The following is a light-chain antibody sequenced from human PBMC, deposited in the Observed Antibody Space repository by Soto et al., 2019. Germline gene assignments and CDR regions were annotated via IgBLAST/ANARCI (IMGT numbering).Light chain of an antibody. CDR1: QRVSSSY. CDR3: QQYGSSPYT. CDR2: AAS. J-gene: IGKJ2*01. Sequence: LVLTQSPGTLSLSPGERATLSCRASQRVSSSYLAWYQQEPGQAPRLLIYAASSRATGIPDRFSGSGSGTDFTLTISRLEPEDFAVYYCQQYGSSPYTFGQGTKVDIK. V-gene: IGKV3-20*01.